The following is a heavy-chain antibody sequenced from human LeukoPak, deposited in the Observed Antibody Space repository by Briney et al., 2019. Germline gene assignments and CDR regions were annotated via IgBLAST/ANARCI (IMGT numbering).Heavy chain of an antibody. Sequence: GGSLRLSCAASAFTFNTYDMHWVRQAPGKGLEWVAFIRYDGSNKYYADFVEGRFTISRDNSKNTLYLLMNSLRAEDTAVYYCAKDSGSYYTSDYWGQGTLATVSS. CDR2: IRYDGSNK. J-gene: IGHJ4*02. D-gene: IGHD3-10*01. CDR3: AKDSGSYYTSDY. V-gene: IGHV3-30*02. CDR1: AFTFNTYD.